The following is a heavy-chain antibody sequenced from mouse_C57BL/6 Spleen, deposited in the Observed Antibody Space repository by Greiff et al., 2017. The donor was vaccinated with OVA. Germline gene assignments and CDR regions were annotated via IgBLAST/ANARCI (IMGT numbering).Heavy chain of an antibody. CDR3: ARVLRGRNFDY. Sequence: EVQLVESGGGLVKPGGSLKLSCAASGFTFSSYAMSWVRQTPEKRLEWVATISDGGSYTYYPDNVKGRFTISRDNAKNNLYLQMSHLKSEDTAMYYCARVLRGRNFDYWGQGTTLTVSS. V-gene: IGHV5-4*01. D-gene: IGHD1-1*01. CDR2: ISDGGSYT. CDR1: GFTFSSYA. J-gene: IGHJ2*01.